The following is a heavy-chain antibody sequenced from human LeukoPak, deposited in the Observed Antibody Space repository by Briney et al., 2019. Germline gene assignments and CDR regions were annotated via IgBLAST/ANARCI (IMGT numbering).Heavy chain of an antibody. J-gene: IGHJ4*02. CDR2: ISYDGSNK. V-gene: IGHV3-30*03. CDR1: GFTFSSYG. D-gene: IGHD6-19*01. CDR3: AREVAVLPGYFDY. Sequence: GRSLRLSCAASGFTFSSYGMHWVRQAPGKGLEWVAVISYDGSNKHYADSVKGRFTISRDNSKNTLYLQMNSLRAEDTAVYYCAREVAVLPGYFDYWGQGTLVTVSS.